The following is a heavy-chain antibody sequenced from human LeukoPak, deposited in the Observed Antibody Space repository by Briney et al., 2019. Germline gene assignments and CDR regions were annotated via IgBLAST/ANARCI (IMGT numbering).Heavy chain of an antibody. Sequence: PGGSLRLSCAASGFTFSSYGMHWVRQAPGKGLEWVAVISYDGSNKYYADSVKGRFTISRDNSKNTLYLQMNSLRAEDTAVYYCAKVMSSDYGDYAGPFDYWGQGTLVTVSS. D-gene: IGHD4-17*01. J-gene: IGHJ4*02. V-gene: IGHV3-30*18. CDR2: ISYDGSNK. CDR3: AKVMSSDYGDYAGPFDY. CDR1: GFTFSSYG.